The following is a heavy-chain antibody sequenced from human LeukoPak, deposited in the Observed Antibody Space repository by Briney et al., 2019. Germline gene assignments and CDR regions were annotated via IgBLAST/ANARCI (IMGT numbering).Heavy chain of an antibody. CDR1: GFTFSSYS. CDR2: ISSSSSYI. CDR3: ARDIEPAALYAFDI. D-gene: IGHD6-13*01. J-gene: IGHJ3*02. Sequence: KPGGSLRLSCAASGFTFSSYSMNWVRQAPGKGLEWVSSISSSSSYIYYADSVKGRFTITRDSAKNPLYLQMNSLRAEDTAVYYCARDIEPAALYAFDIWGQGTMVTVSS. V-gene: IGHV3-21*01.